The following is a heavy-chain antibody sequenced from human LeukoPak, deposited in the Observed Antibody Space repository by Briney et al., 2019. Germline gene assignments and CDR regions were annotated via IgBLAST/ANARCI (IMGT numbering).Heavy chain of an antibody. J-gene: IGHJ4*02. CDR1: GFTFDDYA. CDR3: AKEIAAAGYAFDY. D-gene: IGHD6-25*01. Sequence: GGSLRLSCAASGFTFDDYAVHWVRQAPGKGLGWVSGITWNGGMRGYADSVKGRFTISRDNAKKSLYLQMNNLRVEDTALYYCAKEIAAAGYAFDYWGQGILVTVSS. CDR2: ITWNGGMR. V-gene: IGHV3-9*01.